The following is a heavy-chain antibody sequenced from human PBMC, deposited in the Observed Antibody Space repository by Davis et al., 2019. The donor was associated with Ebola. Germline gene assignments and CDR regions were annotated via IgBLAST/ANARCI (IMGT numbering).Heavy chain of an antibody. CDR2: ISTYNGNT. CDR3: ARDVRGITGPSEY. CDR1: GYTFTSYG. J-gene: IGHJ4*02. Sequence: ASVKVSCKASGYTFTSYGIRWVRQAPGQGLEWMGWISTYNGNTNYAQKVQGRITMTTDTSTSTAYMELRSLRSDDTARYYCARDVRGITGPSEYWGQGTLVTVSS. D-gene: IGHD1-1*01. V-gene: IGHV1-18*01.